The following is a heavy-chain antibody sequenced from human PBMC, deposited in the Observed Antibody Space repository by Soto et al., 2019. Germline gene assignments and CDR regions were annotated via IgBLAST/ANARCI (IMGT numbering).Heavy chain of an antibody. V-gene: IGHV4-34*01. CDR1: GGSFSGYY. J-gene: IGHJ4*02. CDR3: ARDKITGLFDY. Sequence: QVQLQQWGAGLLKPSETLSLTCAVYGGSFSGYYWTWIRQPPGTGLEWIGEINHSGSTNYKPSLKRRVTIPVDTSKNQFSLTLTSATAADTAVYYCARDKITGLFDYWGQGTLVTVAS. D-gene: IGHD3-10*01. CDR2: INHSGST.